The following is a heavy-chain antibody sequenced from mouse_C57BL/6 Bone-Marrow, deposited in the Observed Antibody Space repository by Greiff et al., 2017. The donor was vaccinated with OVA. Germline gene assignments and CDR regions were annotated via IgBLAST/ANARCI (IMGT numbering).Heavy chain of an antibody. D-gene: IGHD1-1*01. V-gene: IGHV1-15*01. CDR1: GYTFTDYE. Sequence: QVQLQQSGAELVRPGASVTLSCKASGYTFTDYEMHWVKQTPVHGLEWIGAIDPETGGTAYNQKFKGKAILTADKSSSTAYMELRSLTSEDSAVYYDTSITTVVANWYFDVWGTGTTVTVSS. J-gene: IGHJ1*03. CDR3: TSITTVVANWYFDV. CDR2: IDPETGGT.